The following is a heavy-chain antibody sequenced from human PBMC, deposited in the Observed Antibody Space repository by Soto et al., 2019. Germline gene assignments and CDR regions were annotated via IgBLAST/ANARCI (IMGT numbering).Heavy chain of an antibody. J-gene: IGHJ4*02. V-gene: IGHV4-59*08. CDR1: GGSISGYY. D-gene: IGHD3-16*02. CDR2: IYSSGSA. Sequence: QVQLQESGPGLVKPSETLSVTCDVSGGSISGYYWAWIRQPPGRGLEYLGHIYSSGSANYNPSLAXPXXMSVDSSMTQFSLTLRSVSDADTAFYYCARHANGGSYPMDHWGRGTLVTVSS. CDR3: ARHANGGSYPMDH.